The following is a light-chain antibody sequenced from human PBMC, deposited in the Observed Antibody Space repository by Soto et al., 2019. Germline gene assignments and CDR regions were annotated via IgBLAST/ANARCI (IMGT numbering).Light chain of an antibody. Sequence: DIQMTQSPSSLSASIGDRVTITCRASQSISNSLNWYQQKPGKAPKLLIYGASSLQSGVPSRFSGRGSGTDFTLTISSLQPEDSATYYCQQSYSLPYTFGQGTKLEIK. J-gene: IGKJ2*01. V-gene: IGKV1-39*01. CDR3: QQSYSLPYT. CDR2: GAS. CDR1: QSISNS.